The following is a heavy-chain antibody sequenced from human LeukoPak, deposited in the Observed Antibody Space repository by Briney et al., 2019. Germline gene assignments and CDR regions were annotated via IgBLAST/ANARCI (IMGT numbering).Heavy chain of an antibody. Sequence: GGSLRLSCAASGFTFRTSWMHWVRHALGKRLMWVSRLNPDGSVTTYADSVKGRFTISRDNAKNTLYLQMNSLRVEDTAVYYCVRGVDWRPDYWGQGSLVTVSS. J-gene: IGHJ4*02. CDR2: LNPDGSVT. V-gene: IGHV3-74*01. D-gene: IGHD2-21*01. CDR3: VRGVDWRPDY. CDR1: GFTFRTSW.